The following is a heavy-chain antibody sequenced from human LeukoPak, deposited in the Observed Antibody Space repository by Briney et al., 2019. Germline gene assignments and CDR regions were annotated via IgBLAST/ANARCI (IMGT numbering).Heavy chain of an antibody. CDR3: ARAQHSSLSNDAFDI. CDR2: ISAYNGNT. V-gene: IGHV1-18*01. J-gene: IGHJ3*02. CDR1: GYTFTSYG. D-gene: IGHD6-13*01. Sequence: GASVKVSCKASGYTFTSYGISWVRQAPGQGLEWMGWISAYNGNTNYAQKFQGRVTMTRDTSSSSAYMDLSRLRSDDTAVFYCARAQHSSLSNDAFDIWGQGTMVTVSS.